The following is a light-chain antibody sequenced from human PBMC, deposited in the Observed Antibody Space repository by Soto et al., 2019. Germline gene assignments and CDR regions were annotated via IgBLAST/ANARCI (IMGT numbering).Light chain of an antibody. V-gene: IGLV2-11*01. CDR1: SGDVGGYNF. CDR2: VVS. Sequence: QSALTQPRSVSGSPGQSVTISCTGTSGDVGGYNFVSWYQQNPGKAPTLMIFVVSQRPSGVPDRFSGSKSGNTASLTISGLQAEDEADYYCCSYGGSYTWVFGGGTQLTVL. CDR3: CSYGGSYTWV. J-gene: IGLJ3*02.